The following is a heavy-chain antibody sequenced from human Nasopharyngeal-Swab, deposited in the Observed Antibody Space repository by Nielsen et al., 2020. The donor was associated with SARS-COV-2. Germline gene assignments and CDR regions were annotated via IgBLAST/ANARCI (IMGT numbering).Heavy chain of an antibody. CDR2: INHSGST. Sequence: SETLSLTCAVYGGSFRGYYWSWIRQPPGKGLEWIGEINHSGSTNYNPSLKSRVTISVDTSKNQFSLKLSSVTAADTAVYYCARGGMGDYVWGSYRYAGRYFDYWGQGALVTVSS. CDR3: ARGGMGDYVWGSYRYAGRYFDY. CDR1: GGSFRGYY. J-gene: IGHJ4*02. D-gene: IGHD3-16*02. V-gene: IGHV4-34*01.